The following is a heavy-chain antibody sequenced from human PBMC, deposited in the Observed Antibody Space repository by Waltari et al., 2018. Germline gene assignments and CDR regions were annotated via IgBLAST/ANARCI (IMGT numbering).Heavy chain of an antibody. Sequence: QVQLQESGPGLVKPSQTLSLTCTVSGGSIRSCSYHWSWIRQPAGKGLEWIGYIYTSGSTNYNPSLKSRVTISVDTSKNQFSLKLSSVTAADTAVYYCARDTLAAAGWFDPWGQGTLVTVSS. D-gene: IGHD6-13*01. CDR1: GGSIRSCSYH. J-gene: IGHJ5*02. CDR2: IYTSGST. CDR3: ARDTLAAAGWFDP. V-gene: IGHV4-61*09.